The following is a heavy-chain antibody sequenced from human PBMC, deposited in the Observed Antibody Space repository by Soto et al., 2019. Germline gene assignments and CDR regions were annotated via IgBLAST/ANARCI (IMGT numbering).Heavy chain of an antibody. D-gene: IGHD2-15*01. V-gene: IGHV1-3*01. J-gene: IGHJ3*02. Sequence: QVQLVQSGAEVKKPGASVKVSCKASGYTFTSYAMHWVRQAPGQRLEWMGWINAGNGNTKYSQKFQGRVTITRDTSASTAYMGLGSLRSEDTAVYYCARALVPAAPLERYCSGGSRYPGAFDIWGQGTMVTVSS. CDR2: INAGNGNT. CDR1: GYTFTSYA. CDR3: ARALVPAAPLERYCSGGSRYPGAFDI.